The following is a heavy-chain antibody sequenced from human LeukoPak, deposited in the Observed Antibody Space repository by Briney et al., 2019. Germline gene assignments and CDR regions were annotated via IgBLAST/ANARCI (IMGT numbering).Heavy chain of an antibody. CDR3: QSRFLEWLLDY. CDR2: INHSGST. V-gene: IGHV4-34*01. D-gene: IGHD3-3*01. CDR1: GGSFSGYY. Sequence: SETLSFTCAVYGGSFSGYYWSWIRQPPGKGLEWIGEINHSGSTNYNPSLKSRVTISVDTSKNQFSLKLNSVTAADTAMYYCQSRFLEWLLDYWGQGTLVTVSS. J-gene: IGHJ4*02.